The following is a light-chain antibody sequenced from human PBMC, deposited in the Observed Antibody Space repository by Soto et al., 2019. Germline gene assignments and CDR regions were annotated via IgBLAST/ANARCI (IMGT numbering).Light chain of an antibody. CDR3: QQYYSYWT. V-gene: IGKV1-5*01. CDR1: QTISNW. CDR2: DAS. Sequence: DIQMTQSPSTLSASVGDRVTITCRASQTISNWLAWYQQKPGKAPKILIYDASSLEGGVPSRFSGSGSGTEFTLTLSSLQPDDFATYYCQQYYSYWTCGQGTKVEIK. J-gene: IGKJ1*01.